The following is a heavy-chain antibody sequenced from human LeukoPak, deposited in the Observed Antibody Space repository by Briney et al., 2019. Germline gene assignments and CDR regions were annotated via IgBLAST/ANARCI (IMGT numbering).Heavy chain of an antibody. V-gene: IGHV3-33*08. CDR3: ARVVMITFGGVTD. CDR2: IWYDGSNK. J-gene: IGHJ4*02. Sequence: PGRSLRLSCAASGFTFSSYAMHWVRQAPGKGLEWVAVIWYDGSNKYYADSVKGRFTISRDNSKNTLYLQMNSLRAEDTAVYYCARVVMITFGGVTDWGQGTLVTVSS. D-gene: IGHD3-16*01. CDR1: GFTFSSYA.